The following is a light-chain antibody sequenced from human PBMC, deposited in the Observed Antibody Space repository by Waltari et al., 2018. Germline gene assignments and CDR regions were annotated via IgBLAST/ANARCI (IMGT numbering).Light chain of an antibody. CDR1: SSDLGGYNY. V-gene: IGLV2-14*03. Sequence: QSALTQPASVSGSLGQSITISCTGTSSDLGGYNYVPWFQQHPGKAPKLMIYDVSNRPSGVSNRFSGSKSGNTASLTISGLQAEDEADYYCSSYTSSSTYVFGTGTKVTVL. CDR2: DVS. CDR3: SSYTSSSTYV. J-gene: IGLJ1*01.